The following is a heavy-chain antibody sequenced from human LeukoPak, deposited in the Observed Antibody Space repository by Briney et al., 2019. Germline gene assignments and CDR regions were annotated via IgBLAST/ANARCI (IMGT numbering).Heavy chain of an antibody. V-gene: IGHV3-23*01. Sequence: GGSLRLSCAASGFTFSSYAMSWVRQAPGKGLEWVSAISGSGGSTYYADSVKGRFTISRDNSKNTLYLQMNSLRAEDTAVYYCAKDREWLVAGLKDYWDQGTLVTVSS. CDR2: ISGSGGST. D-gene: IGHD6-19*01. CDR3: AKDREWLVAGLKDY. CDR1: GFTFSSYA. J-gene: IGHJ4*02.